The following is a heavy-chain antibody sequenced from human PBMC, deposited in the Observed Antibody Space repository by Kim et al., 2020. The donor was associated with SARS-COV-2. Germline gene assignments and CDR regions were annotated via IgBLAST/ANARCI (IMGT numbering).Heavy chain of an antibody. D-gene: IGHD3-16*01. CDR3: TRDSVPLIPPVSLGGNDY. J-gene: IGHJ4*02. Sequence: VEGRFTISRDNAKNLLFLQMNSLRDEDTAVYYCTRDSVPLIPPVSLGGNDYWGQGTLVTVSS. V-gene: IGHV3-48*02.